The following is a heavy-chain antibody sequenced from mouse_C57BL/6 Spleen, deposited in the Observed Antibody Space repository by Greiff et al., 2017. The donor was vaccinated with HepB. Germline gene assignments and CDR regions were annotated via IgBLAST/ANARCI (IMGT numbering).Heavy chain of an antibody. CDR2: IYPGDGDT. Sequence: QVQLKESGAELVKPGASVKISCKASGYAFSSYWMNWVKQRPGKGLEWIGQIYPGDGDTNYNGKFKGKATLTADKSSSTAYMQLSSLTSEDSAVYFCATLYDGYFADAMDYWGQGTSVTVSS. V-gene: IGHV1-80*01. CDR3: ATLYDGYFADAMDY. CDR1: GYAFSSYW. J-gene: IGHJ4*01. D-gene: IGHD2-3*01.